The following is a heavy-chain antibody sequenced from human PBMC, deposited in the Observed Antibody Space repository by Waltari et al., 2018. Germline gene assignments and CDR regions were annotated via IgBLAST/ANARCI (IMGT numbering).Heavy chain of an antibody. V-gene: IGHV1-2*04. D-gene: IGHD3-22*01. CDR3: ARYPYDSSRYSAFDI. Sequence: QVQLVQSGAEVKNPGASVKVSCKAAGFTFTGYYIHWVRQAPGLGLEWVAWITPNSGAKHYAQRFQGWVTLTRDTSISTAYMDLSRLSSDDTAVYFCARYPYDSSRYSAFDIWGQGTVVTVSS. CDR2: ITPNSGAK. J-gene: IGHJ3*02. CDR1: GFTFTGYY.